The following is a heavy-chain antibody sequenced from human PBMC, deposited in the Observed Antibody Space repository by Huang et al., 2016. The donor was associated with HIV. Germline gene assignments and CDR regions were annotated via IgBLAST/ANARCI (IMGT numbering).Heavy chain of an antibody. CDR2: ISYDGSNK. CDR1: GFTFSSYA. CDR3: ARDAYYDYVWGSYRKYYYYYMDV. D-gene: IGHD3-16*02. V-gene: IGHV3-30-3*01. J-gene: IGHJ6*03. Sequence: QVQLVESGGGVVQPGRSLRLSCAASGFTFSSYAMHWVRQAPGKGLEWVVVISYDGSNKYYADSVKGRFTISRDNSKNTLYLQMNSLRAEDTAVYYCARDAYYDYVWGSYRKYYYYYMDVWGKGTTVTVSS.